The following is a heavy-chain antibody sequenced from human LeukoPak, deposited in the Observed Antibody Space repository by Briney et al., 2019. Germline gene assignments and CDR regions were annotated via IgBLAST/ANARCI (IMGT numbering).Heavy chain of an antibody. V-gene: IGHV4-4*02. D-gene: IGHD1-26*01. CDR3: ARHQMGANTFDY. CDR1: GGSITSSKW. J-gene: IGHJ4*02. CDR2: ISHSGAA. Sequence: SGTLSLTCAVSGGSITSSKWWSWVRQSSGKGLEWIGEISHSGAANHNPSLKSRVTISVDKSKNKFSLELTSVTAADTAVYYYARHQMGANTFDYWGRGTLVTVSS.